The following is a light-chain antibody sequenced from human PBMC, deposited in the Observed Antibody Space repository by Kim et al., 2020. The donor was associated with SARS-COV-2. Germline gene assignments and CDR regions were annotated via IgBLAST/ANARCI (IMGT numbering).Light chain of an antibody. J-gene: IGLJ3*02. CDR3: QSADSSGTYGV. CDR1: AMPKQY. CDR2: KDS. Sequence: PGQTARITCSGDAMPKQYAYWYQQKPGQAPVLVIYKDSERPSGIPERFSGSSSGTTVTLTISGVQAEDEADYYCQSADSSGTYGVFGGGTQLTVL. V-gene: IGLV3-25*03.